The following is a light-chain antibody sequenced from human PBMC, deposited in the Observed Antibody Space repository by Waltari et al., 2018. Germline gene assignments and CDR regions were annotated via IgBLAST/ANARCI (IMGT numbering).Light chain of an antibody. Sequence: DFQMTQSPSSLSASVGDRVTITCRASQNIDNDLAWFQQKPGNAPKSLIYGVSTLQSGVPSGFRGSRSGADFTLTISNLQPEDSATYFCQQYYGYPLSFGGGTKVEI. CDR1: QNIDND. CDR2: GVS. V-gene: IGKV1-16*01. CDR3: QQYYGYPLS. J-gene: IGKJ4*01.